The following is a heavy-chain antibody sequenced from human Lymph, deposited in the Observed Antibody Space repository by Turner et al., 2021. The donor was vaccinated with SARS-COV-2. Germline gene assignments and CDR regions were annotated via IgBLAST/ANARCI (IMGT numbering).Heavy chain of an antibody. CDR2: IWYDGSNK. CDR1: GFTFSSYG. D-gene: IGHD6-13*01. Sequence: QVQLVESGGGVVQPGRSLRLSCAASGFTFSSYGMHWVRQAPGKGLEWVAFIWYDGSNKYYADSVKGRFTISRDKSKNTLYLQMNSLRAEDTAVYYCARGSAGGDVWGQGTTVTVSS. J-gene: IGHJ6*02. V-gene: IGHV3-33*01. CDR3: ARGSAGGDV.